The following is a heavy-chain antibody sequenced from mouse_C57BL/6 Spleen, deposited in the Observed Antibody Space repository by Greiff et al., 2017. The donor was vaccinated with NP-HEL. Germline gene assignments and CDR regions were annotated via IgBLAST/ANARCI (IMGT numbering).Heavy chain of an antibody. J-gene: IGHJ3*01. CDR2: IYPRSGNT. CDR1: GYTFTSYG. Sequence: VQLQQSGAELARPGASVKLSCKASGYTFTSYGISWVKQRTGQGLEWIGEIYPRSGNTYYNEKFKGKATLTADKSSSTAYMELRSLTSEDSAVYFCARGIYYDKAWFAYWGQGTLVTVSA. V-gene: IGHV1-81*01. D-gene: IGHD2-4*01. CDR3: ARGIYYDKAWFAY.